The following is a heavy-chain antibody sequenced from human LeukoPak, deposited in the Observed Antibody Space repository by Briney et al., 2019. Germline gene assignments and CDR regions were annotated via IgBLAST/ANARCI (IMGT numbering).Heavy chain of an antibody. CDR1: GGSISSSSYY. D-gene: IGHD3-10*01. J-gene: IGHJ3*02. CDR3: ARPYHYDSGSRGTAFDI. CDR2: IYDSRST. Sequence: SETLYLTCTVSGGSISSSSYYWGWIRQPPGKGLEWIASIYDSRSTYYNPSLKSRLTISVDTSKNQFSLKLTSVTAADTAIYYCARPYHYDSGSRGTAFDIWGQGTMVTVSS. V-gene: IGHV4-39*01.